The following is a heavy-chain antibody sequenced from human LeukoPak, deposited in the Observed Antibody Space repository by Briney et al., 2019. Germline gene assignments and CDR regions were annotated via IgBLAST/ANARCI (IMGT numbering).Heavy chain of an antibody. CDR1: GGSFSGYY. Sequence: SETLSLTCAVYGGSFSGYYWSWIRQPPGKGLEWIGEINHSGSTNYNPSLKSRVTVSVDTSKNQFSLKLSSVTAADTAVYYCARGRYNWNYVPYYFDYWGQGTLVTVSS. D-gene: IGHD1-7*01. J-gene: IGHJ4*02. CDR3: ARGRYNWNYVPYYFDY. V-gene: IGHV4-34*01. CDR2: INHSGST.